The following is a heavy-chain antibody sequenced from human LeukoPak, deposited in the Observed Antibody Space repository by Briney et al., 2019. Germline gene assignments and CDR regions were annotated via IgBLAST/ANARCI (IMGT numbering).Heavy chain of an antibody. CDR3: AKATVTTFADYFDY. V-gene: IGHV3-23*01. J-gene: IGHJ4*02. CDR2: ISGSGGNT. CDR1: GFTFSSYA. Sequence: GGSLRLSCAASGFTFSSYAMSWVRQVPGKGLEWVSGISGSGGNTHSADSVKGRFTISRDNSKNTLYLQMNSLRAEDTAVYHCAKATVTTFADYFDYWGQGTLVTVSS. D-gene: IGHD4-11*01.